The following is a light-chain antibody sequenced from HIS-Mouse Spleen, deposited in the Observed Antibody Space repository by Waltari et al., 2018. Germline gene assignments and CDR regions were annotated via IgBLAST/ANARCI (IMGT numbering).Light chain of an antibody. J-gene: IGLJ3*02. CDR1: SSNIGAGYD. Sequence: QSVLTQPPSVSGAPGQRVTISCTGSSSNIGAGYDVHWYQQLPGTAPNLLIYGNSTRPPGVPDRFSGSKSGTSASLAITGLQAEDEADYYCQSYDSSLSGSVFGGGTKLTVL. V-gene: IGLV1-40*01. CDR2: GNS. CDR3: QSYDSSLSGSV.